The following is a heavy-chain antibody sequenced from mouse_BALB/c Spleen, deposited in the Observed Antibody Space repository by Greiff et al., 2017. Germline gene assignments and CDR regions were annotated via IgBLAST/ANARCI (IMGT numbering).Heavy chain of an antibody. V-gene: IGHV1-15*01. J-gene: IGHJ3*01. CDR2: IDPETGGT. CDR1: GYTFTDYE. Sequence: VQLQQSGAELVRPGASVTLSCKASGYTFTDYEMHWVKQTPVHGLEWIGAIDPETGGTAYNQKFKGKATLTADKSSSTAYMELRSLTSEDSAVYDCTSYYDYDGAWFAYWGQGTLVTVSA. CDR3: TSYYDYDGAWFAY. D-gene: IGHD2-4*01.